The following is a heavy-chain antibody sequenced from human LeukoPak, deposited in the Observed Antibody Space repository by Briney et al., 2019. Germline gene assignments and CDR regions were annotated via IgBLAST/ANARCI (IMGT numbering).Heavy chain of an antibody. V-gene: IGHV3-33*01. CDR3: ARDRYNWNGDFDY. CDR1: GFTFSSYG. J-gene: IGHJ4*02. Sequence: GGSLRLSCAASGFTFSSYGMNWVRQAPGKGLEWVAVIWYDGSNKYYADSVKGRFTISRDNSKNTLYLQMNSLRAEDTAVYYCARDRYNWNGDFDYWGQGTLVTVSS. CDR2: IWYDGSNK. D-gene: IGHD1-20*01.